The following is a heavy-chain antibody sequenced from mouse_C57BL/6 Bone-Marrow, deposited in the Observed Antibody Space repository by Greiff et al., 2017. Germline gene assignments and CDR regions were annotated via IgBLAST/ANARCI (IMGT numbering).Heavy chain of an antibody. CDR2: IHPNSGST. V-gene: IGHV1-64*01. CDR1: GYTFTSYW. Sequence: QVQLKQSGAELVKPGASVKLSCKASGYTFTSYWMHWVKQRPGQGLEWIGMIHPNSGSTNYNEKFKSKATLTVDKSSSTAYMQLSSLTSEDSAVYYCAREGSSYVGYWGQGTTLTVSS. D-gene: IGHD1-1*01. J-gene: IGHJ2*01. CDR3: AREGSSYVGY.